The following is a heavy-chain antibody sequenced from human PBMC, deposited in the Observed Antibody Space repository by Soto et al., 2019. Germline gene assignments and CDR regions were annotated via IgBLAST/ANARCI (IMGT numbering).Heavy chain of an antibody. J-gene: IGHJ4*02. D-gene: IGHD6-19*01. CDR1: GYSVSDSNW. CDR2: IYNSGST. V-gene: IGHV4-28*01. CDR3: ARKYGITVAGTFEY. Sequence: PSETRSLTCAVSGYSVSDSNWWGWIRLPPGKGLEWMGHIYNSGSTYYKSSLKGRVTMSIDTSKNQFSLRLYSVTAVDTAVYYCARKYGITVAGTFEYWGQGTLVSVSS.